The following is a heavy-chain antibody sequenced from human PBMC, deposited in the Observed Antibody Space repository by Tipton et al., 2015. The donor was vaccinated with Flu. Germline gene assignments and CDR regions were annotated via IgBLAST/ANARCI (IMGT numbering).Heavy chain of an antibody. CDR2: ISSSGSTI. CDR3: ARVQVLNHRYCSGGSCYSGMDV. Sequence: SLRLSCAASGFTFSSYEMNWVRQAPGKGLEWVSYISSSGSTIYYADSVKGRFTISRDNAKNSLYLQMNSLRAEDTAVYYCARVQVLNHRYCSGGSCYSGMDVWGQGTTVTVSS. D-gene: IGHD2-15*01. V-gene: IGHV3-48*03. CDR1: GFTFSSYE. J-gene: IGHJ6*02.